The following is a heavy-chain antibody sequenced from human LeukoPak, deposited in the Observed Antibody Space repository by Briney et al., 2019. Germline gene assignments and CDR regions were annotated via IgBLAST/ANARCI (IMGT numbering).Heavy chain of an antibody. CDR1: GGSISSYY. V-gene: IGHV4-59*01. CDR2: IYYSGST. J-gene: IGHJ5*02. D-gene: IGHD3-10*01. CDR3: ARGPPEYYYGSGSYGFWFDP. Sequence: KTSETLSLTCTVSGGSISSYYWSWIRQPPGKGLEWIGYIYYSGSTNYNPSLKSRVTISVDTSKNQFSLKLSSVTAADTAVYYCARGPPEYYYGSGSYGFWFDPWGQGTLVTVSS.